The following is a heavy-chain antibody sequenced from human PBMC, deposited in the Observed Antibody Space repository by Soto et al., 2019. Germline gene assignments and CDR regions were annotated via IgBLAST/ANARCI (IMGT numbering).Heavy chain of an antibody. CDR2: ISAHNGNT. Sequence: ASVKVSCKASGYTFTGYYMHWVLQAPGQGLEWMGWISAHNGNTNYAQKLQGRVTMTTDTSTSTAYMELRSLRSDDTAVYYCARNRRLVGDVDYWGQGTLVTVSS. V-gene: IGHV1-18*04. D-gene: IGHD1-26*01. J-gene: IGHJ4*02. CDR1: GYTFTGYY. CDR3: ARNRRLVGDVDY.